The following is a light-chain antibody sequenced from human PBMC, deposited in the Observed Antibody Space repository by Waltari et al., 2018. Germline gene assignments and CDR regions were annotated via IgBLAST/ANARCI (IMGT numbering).Light chain of an antibody. J-gene: IGLJ2*01. CDR3: ATWDSTLGAVI. Sequence: QSVLTQPPSVSAAPGQKVTISCSGSTSNIGNNYVSWYQQFQGSVPKLIIFDKHNRPSGIPDRFSGSTSGTSATLGITGLQTGDEAGYYCATWDSTLGAVIFGGGTKLTVL. CDR2: DKH. V-gene: IGLV1-51*01. CDR1: TSNIGNNY.